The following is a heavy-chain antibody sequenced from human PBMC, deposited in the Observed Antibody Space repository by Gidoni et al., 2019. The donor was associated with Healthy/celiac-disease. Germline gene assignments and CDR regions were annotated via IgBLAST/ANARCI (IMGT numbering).Heavy chain of an antibody. CDR2: IGTAGDT. V-gene: IGHV3-13*01. CDR1: YD. CDR3: ARTANDYGDIGGAFDI. J-gene: IGHJ3*02. D-gene: IGHD4-17*01. Sequence: YDMHWVRQATGKGLEWVSAIGTAGDTYYPGSVKGRFTISRENAKNSLYLQMNSLRAEDTAVYYCARTANDYGDIGGAFDIWGQGTMVTVSS.